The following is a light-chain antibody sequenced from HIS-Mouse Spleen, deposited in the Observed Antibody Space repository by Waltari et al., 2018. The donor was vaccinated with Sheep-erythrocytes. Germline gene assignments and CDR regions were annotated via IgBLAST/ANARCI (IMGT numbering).Light chain of an antibody. CDR2: EGS. V-gene: IGLV2-23*01. Sequence: QSALTQPASVSGSPGQSITIPCTGTSSDFGSYNLFSWYQQHPGKAPKLMIYEGSKRPSGVSNRFSGSKSGNTASLTISGLQAEDEADYYCCSYAGSSTPWVFGGGTKLTVL. CDR1: SSDFGSYNL. J-gene: IGLJ3*02. CDR3: CSYAGSSTPWV.